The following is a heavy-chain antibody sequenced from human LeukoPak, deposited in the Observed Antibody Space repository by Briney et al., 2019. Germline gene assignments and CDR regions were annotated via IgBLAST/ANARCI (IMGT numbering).Heavy chain of an antibody. V-gene: IGHV4-34*01. CDR3: ASYPPYYYYGMDV. CDR1: GGSFSGYY. CDR2: INHSGST. J-gene: IGHJ6*02. Sequence: PSETLSLTCAVYGGSFSGYYWSWIRQPPGKGLEWIGEINHSGSTNYNPSLKSRVTISVDTSKNQFSLKLSSVTAADTAVYYCASYPPYYYYGMDVWGQGTTVPVSS.